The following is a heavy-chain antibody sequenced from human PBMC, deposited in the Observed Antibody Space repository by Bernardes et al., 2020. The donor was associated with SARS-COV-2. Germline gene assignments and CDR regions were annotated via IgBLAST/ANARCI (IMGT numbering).Heavy chain of an antibody. Sequence: GGSLRLSCAASGFTFSSYAMSWVRQAPGKGLEWVSAISGSGGSTYYADSVKGRFTISRDNSKNTLYLQMNSLRAEDTAVYYCAKERGRSSTRSGTDAFDIWGQGTMVTVSS. D-gene: IGHD2-2*01. J-gene: IGHJ3*02. V-gene: IGHV3-23*01. CDR2: ISGSGGST. CDR1: GFTFSSYA. CDR3: AKERGRSSTRSGTDAFDI.